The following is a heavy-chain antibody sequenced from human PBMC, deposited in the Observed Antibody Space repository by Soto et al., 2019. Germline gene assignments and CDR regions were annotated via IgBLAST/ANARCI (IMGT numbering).Heavy chain of an antibody. CDR2: IVVGSGNT. CDR1: GFNFTSSA. CDR3: AAGGYHSSSLIYYYYGMDV. V-gene: IGHV1-58*01. D-gene: IGHD6-6*01. J-gene: IGHJ6*02. Sequence: GASVKVSCKASGFNFTSSAVQWVRQARGQRLEWIGWIVVGSGNTNYAQKFQERVTITRDMSTSTAYMELSSLRSEDTAVYYCAAGGYHSSSLIYYYYGMDVWGQGTTVTVSS.